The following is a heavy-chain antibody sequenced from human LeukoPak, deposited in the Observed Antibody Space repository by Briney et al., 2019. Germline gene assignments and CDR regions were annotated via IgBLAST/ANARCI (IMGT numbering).Heavy chain of an antibody. Sequence: SETLSLTCAVYGGSFSGYYWSWIRQPPGKGLEWIGEINHSGSTNYNPSLKSRVTISVDTSKNQFSLKLSSVTAADTAVYYCAREYSSSSYRLYYFDYWGQGTLVTVSS. CDR3: AREYSSSSYRLYYFDY. D-gene: IGHD6-13*01. CDR1: GGSFSGYY. CDR2: INHSGST. V-gene: IGHV4-34*01. J-gene: IGHJ4*02.